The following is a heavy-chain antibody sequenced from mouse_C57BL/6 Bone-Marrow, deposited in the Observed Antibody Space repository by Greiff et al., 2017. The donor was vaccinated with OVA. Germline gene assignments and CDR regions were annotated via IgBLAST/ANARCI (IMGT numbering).Heavy chain of an antibody. D-gene: IGHD2-2*01. CDR3: ARDGYLLDY. V-gene: IGHV3-6*01. CDR2: ISYDGSN. Sequence: EVQLVESGPGLVKPSQSLSLTCSVTGYSITSGYYWNWIRQFPGNKLEWMGYISYDGSNNYNPSLKNRISITRDTSKNQFFLKLNSVTTEDTATYYCARDGYLLDYWGQGTTLTVSS. CDR1: GYSITSGYY. J-gene: IGHJ2*01.